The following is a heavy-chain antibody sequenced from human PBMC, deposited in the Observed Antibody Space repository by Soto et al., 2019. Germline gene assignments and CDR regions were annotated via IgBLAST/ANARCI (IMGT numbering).Heavy chain of an antibody. J-gene: IGHJ1*01. CDR3: ARDRGKLITPAR. CDR2: IFHTGNT. Sequence: KTSETLSLTCTVSGGSIRSGGYNWSWIRQLPGKGLEWIGYIFHTGNTYYNPSLKSRVTISVDTSQNQFPLRLSSVTAADTALYYCARDRGKLITPARGGRGVLFTVSS. D-gene: IGHD3-10*01. CDR1: GGSIRSGGYN. V-gene: IGHV4-31*03.